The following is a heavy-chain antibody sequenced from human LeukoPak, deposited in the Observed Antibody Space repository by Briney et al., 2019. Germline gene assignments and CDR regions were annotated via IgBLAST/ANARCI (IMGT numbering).Heavy chain of an antibody. Sequence: PSETLSLTCTVSGASISSYYGSWLRQPAGKGLEWIGRIYTSGSTNYNPSLKSRVTMSVDTSKNQFSLKLSSATAADTAVYYCAREVTTYSYGSGSYSIPHSFDPWGKGTLVTVSS. J-gene: IGHJ5*02. D-gene: IGHD3-10*01. CDR2: IYTSGST. CDR1: GASISSYY. V-gene: IGHV4-4*07. CDR3: AREVTTYSYGSGSYSIPHSFDP.